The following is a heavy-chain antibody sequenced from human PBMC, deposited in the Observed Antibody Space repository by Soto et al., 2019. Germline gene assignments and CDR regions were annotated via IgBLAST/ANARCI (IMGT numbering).Heavy chain of an antibody. CDR3: ASGASRWYPYFFDS. V-gene: IGHV1-69*01. CDR2: IIPYYNTL. CDR1: EGTFNSYA. J-gene: IGHJ4*02. D-gene: IGHD6-13*01. Sequence: QAQLVQSGAEVRKPGSSVKLSCKASEGTFNSYAIAWVRQAPGQGLEWMGGIIPYYNTLNYAQKCQDRVTIIADDSTNTVYMELSSLRSDDTAVYFCASGASRWYPYFFDSWAQGTLVTVSS.